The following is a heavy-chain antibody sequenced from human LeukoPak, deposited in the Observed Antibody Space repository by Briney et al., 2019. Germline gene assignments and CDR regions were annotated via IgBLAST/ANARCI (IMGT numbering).Heavy chain of an antibody. CDR1: GGSTNSYY. J-gene: IGHJ5*02. Sequence: SETLSLTCTVSGGSTNSYYWSWIRQPPGKGLEWIGYIDYSGSTNYNPSLKSRVTISVDTSKNQFSLKLSSVTAADTAVYYCARGYNWFDPWGQGTLVTVSS. CDR3: ARGYNWFDP. CDR2: IDYSGST. V-gene: IGHV4-59*01.